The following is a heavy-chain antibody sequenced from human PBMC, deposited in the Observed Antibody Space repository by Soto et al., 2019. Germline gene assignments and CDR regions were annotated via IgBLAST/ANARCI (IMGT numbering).Heavy chain of an antibody. CDR2: ISGSGADT. CDR1: GFSFSRFG. Sequence: EVQLLESGGSLVQPGGSLRLSCSASGFSFSRFGMSWVRQDPGKGLEWVSSISGSGADTFYGDSGRGRFTISRDTSKNTLFLEMNGLTAEDTALYYCANSPIFGVVTLYFGPWGQGTLVTVSS. V-gene: IGHV3-23*01. D-gene: IGHD3-3*01. CDR3: ANSPIFGVVTLYFGP. J-gene: IGHJ4*02.